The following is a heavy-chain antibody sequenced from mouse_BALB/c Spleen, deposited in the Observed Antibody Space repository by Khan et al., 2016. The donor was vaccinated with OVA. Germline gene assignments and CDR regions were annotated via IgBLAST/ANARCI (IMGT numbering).Heavy chain of an antibody. V-gene: IGHV1S22*01. J-gene: IGHJ3*01. Sequence: LQQPGSELVRPGASVKLSCKASGYKFTSYWMHWVKQRPGQGLEWIGDIYPGSGSTNYDEKFKSKATLTVDTSSSTAYMQLSSLPSEDSAVYDDSRGSDWFAYWGQGTLVTVSA. CDR2: IYPGSGST. CDR1: GYKFTSYW. CDR3: SRGSDWFAY.